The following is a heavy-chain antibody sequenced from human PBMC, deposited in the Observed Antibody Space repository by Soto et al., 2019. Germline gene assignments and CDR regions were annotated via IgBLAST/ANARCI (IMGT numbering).Heavy chain of an antibody. V-gene: IGHV1-69*02. CDR1: GGTFSSYT. Sequence: QVQLVQSGAEVKKPGSSVKVSCKASGGTFSSYTISWVRQAPGQGLEWMGRIIPILGIANNAQKFQGRVTITADKSTSTAYMELSSLRSEDTAVYYCASITDCGGDCYSGEYFQHWGQGTLVTVSS. CDR2: IIPILGIA. CDR3: ASITDCGGDCYSGEYFQH. J-gene: IGHJ1*01. D-gene: IGHD2-21*01.